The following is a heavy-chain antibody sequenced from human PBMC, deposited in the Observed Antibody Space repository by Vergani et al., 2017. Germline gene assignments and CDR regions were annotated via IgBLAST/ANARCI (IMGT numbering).Heavy chain of an antibody. J-gene: IGHJ6*03. CDR3: AFNDYGDLNYYYYMDV. CDR1: GGTFRSYA. Sequence: QVQLVQSGAEVKKPGSSVKVSCKASGGTFRSYAISWVRQAPGQGLEWMGGIIPIFGTANYAQKFQGRVTITAEESTSTAYMELSRLRSEDTAVYYCAFNDYGDLNYYYYMDVWGKGTTVTVSS. CDR2: IIPIFGTA. V-gene: IGHV1-69*01. D-gene: IGHD4-17*01.